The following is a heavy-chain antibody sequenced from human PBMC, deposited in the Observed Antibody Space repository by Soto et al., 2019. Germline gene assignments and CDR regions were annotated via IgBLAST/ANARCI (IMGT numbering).Heavy chain of an antibody. J-gene: IGHJ4*02. CDR1: GYSFISYG. D-gene: IGHD5-12*01. CDR2: INGDDGKT. Sequence: QIQLVQSGAEVKKPGASVKVSCKTSGYSFISYGINWVRQAPGQRREWMGWINGDDGKTNYSPRFQGRVTLIRDTSAGTSYMELSSLTSEDTAVYYCATDYMRGADYWGQGTLVTVSS. V-gene: IGHV1-3*01. CDR3: ATDYMRGADY.